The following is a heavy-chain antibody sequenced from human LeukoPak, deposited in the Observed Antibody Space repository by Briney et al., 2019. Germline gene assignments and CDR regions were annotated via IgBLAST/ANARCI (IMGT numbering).Heavy chain of an antibody. Sequence: KRGESLKISCQTSGYDFSTKWIGWVRQMPGKGLEWVGIIYPTDSITRYSPSFQGHVSISVDTSINTAYLQWASLRPSDTAMYFCARLAPDYADYWFDPWGQGTLVTVSS. CDR3: ARLAPDYADYWFDP. D-gene: IGHD4-17*01. CDR2: IYPTDSIT. V-gene: IGHV5-51*01. J-gene: IGHJ5*02. CDR1: GYDFSTKW.